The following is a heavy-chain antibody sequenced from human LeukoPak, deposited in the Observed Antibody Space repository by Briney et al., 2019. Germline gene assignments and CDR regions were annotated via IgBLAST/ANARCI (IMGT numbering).Heavy chain of an antibody. J-gene: IGHJ6*03. CDR3: ARDQGVTTVTTGYYYYYMDV. CDR1: GYTFTGYY. V-gene: IGHV1-2*02. Sequence: ASVKVSCKASGYTFTGYYLHWVRQAPGQGLEWMGWINPNSGGTNYAQKFHGRVTMTRDASITTAYMELSRLRSDDTAVYYCARDQGVTTVTTGYYYYYMDVWGKGTTVTVSS. CDR2: INPNSGGT. D-gene: IGHD4-17*01.